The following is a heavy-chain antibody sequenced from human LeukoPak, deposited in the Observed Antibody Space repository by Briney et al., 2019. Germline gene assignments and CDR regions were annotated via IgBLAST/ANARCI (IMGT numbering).Heavy chain of an antibody. CDR3: ARDRSVGATPLDAFDI. CDR1: GFTFNNYW. Sequence: GGSLRLSCATSGFTFNNYWMHWVRQVPGKGLVWVSRISGDGSSTRNADSVKGRFTISRDNAKNTLYLQMNSLRAEDTAVYYCARDRSVGATPLDAFDIWGQGTMVTVSS. CDR2: ISGDGSST. V-gene: IGHV3-74*01. J-gene: IGHJ3*02. D-gene: IGHD1-26*01.